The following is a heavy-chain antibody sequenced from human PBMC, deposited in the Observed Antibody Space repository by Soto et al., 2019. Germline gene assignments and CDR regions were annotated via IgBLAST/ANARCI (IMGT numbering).Heavy chain of an antibody. V-gene: IGHV3-23*01. Sequence: EVQLLESGGGLVQPGGSLRLSCAASGFTFSSYAMSWVRQAPGKGLEWVSAISGSGGSTYYADSVKGRFTISRDNSKNTLYLQMNSLRAEDTAVYYCAKPIDYVWGSYRRPVHPHQYYFDYWGQGTLVTVSS. J-gene: IGHJ4*02. CDR2: ISGSGGST. CDR3: AKPIDYVWGSYRRPVHPHQYYFDY. CDR1: GFTFSSYA. D-gene: IGHD3-16*02.